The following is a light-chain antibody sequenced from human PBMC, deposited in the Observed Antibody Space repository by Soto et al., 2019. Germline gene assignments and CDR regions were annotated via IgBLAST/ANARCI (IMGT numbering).Light chain of an antibody. CDR3: QQYNNWPPWT. J-gene: IGKJ1*01. V-gene: IGKV3-15*01. Sequence: EIVMTQSPATLSVSPGERATLSCRASQSVSSKLAWYQQKPGQAPRLLIYGASTRATGIPARFSGSGSGTEFTLTISSLQSEDFAVYYCQQYNNWPPWTFGQGTKVENK. CDR1: QSVSSK. CDR2: GAS.